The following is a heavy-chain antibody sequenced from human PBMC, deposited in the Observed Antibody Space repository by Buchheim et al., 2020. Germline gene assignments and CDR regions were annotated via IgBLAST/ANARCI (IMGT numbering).Heavy chain of an antibody. CDR3: ARGHSSQFQH. D-gene: IGHD2/OR15-2a*01. V-gene: IGHV4-34*01. Sequence: QVQLQQWGAGLLKPSETLSLTCAVYGGSFCGYYWSWIRQPPGKGLEWIGEINHSGSTNYNPSLKSRVTISVDTSKNQFSLKLSSVTAADTAVYYCARGHSSQFQHWGQGTLATVSS. CDR2: INHSGST. J-gene: IGHJ1*01. CDR1: GGSFCGYY.